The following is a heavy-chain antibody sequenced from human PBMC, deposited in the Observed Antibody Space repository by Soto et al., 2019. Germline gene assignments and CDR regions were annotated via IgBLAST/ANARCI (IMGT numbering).Heavy chain of an antibody. J-gene: IGHJ4*02. CDR1: GYSFTSYW. CDR2: IYPGDSDT. Sequence: GESLKISCKGSGYSFTSYWIGWVRQMPGKGLEWMGIIYPGDSDTRYSPSFQGQVTISADKSISTAYLQWSSLKASDTAMYYCARRGDSAAAGKPFDYWGQGTLVTVSS. D-gene: IGHD6-13*01. V-gene: IGHV5-51*01. CDR3: ARRGDSAAAGKPFDY.